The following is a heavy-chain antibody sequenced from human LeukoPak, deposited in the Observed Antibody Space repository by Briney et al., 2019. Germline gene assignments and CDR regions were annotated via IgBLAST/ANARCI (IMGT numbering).Heavy chain of an antibody. CDR3: AREGGYFDWFGTFDI. CDR2: ISYDGSNK. CDR1: GFTFSSFG. V-gene: IGHV3-30*03. Sequence: GSLRLSCVASGFTFSSFGMHWVRQAPGKGLEWVAVISYDGSNKYYADSVKGRFTISRDNSKNTLYLQMSSLRAEDTAVYYCAREGGYFDWFGTFDIWGQGTMVTVSS. J-gene: IGHJ3*02. D-gene: IGHD3-9*01.